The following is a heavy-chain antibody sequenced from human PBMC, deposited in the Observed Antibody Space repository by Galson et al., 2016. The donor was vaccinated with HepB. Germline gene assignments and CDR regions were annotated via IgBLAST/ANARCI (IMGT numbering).Heavy chain of an antibody. CDR2: IKTDGREK. CDR1: GFMFSGYW. Sequence: SLRLSCAASGFMFSGYWMSWVRQAPGKGLERVANIKTDGREKYYVDSVKGRFTISRDNAKKSLYLQMNSLRVEDTAVYYCVTGGITRFETWGQGTLVTVSS. CDR3: VTGGITRFET. J-gene: IGHJ5*02. D-gene: IGHD2-2*01. V-gene: IGHV3-7*01.